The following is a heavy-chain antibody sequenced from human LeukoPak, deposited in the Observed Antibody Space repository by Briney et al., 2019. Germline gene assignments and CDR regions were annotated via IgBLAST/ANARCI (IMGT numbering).Heavy chain of an antibody. V-gene: IGHV4-59*01. CDR2: ISYNGIT. CDR1: GGSIRSDY. Sequence: PSETLSLTCSVSGGSIRSDYWSWIRQPSGKGLEWIGYISYNGITNYNPSLKSRLTMSVDTSKSQFSLKLSSLTAADTAVYYCARDRVDRFGPRFDPWGPGTLVTVSS. CDR3: ARDRVDRFGPRFDP. J-gene: IGHJ5*02. D-gene: IGHD5-12*01.